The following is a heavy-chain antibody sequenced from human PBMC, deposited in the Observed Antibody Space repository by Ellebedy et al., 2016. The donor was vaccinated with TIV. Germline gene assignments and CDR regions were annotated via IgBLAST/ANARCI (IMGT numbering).Heavy chain of an antibody. CDR3: AREGGTTGTTDY. Sequence: SETLSLTCTVSGGSISGHYWSWIRQSPGKGLEWIGFIHYSGTTTYNPSLKSRVTISVDTSKNQFSLKLSSVTAADTAVYYCAREGGTTGTTDYWGQGTLVTVSS. J-gene: IGHJ4*02. CDR1: GGSISGHY. D-gene: IGHD1-1*01. CDR2: IHYSGTT. V-gene: IGHV4-59*11.